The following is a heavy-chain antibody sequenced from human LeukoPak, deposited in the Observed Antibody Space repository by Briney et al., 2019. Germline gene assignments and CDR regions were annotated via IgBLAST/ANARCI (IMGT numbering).Heavy chain of an antibody. Sequence: SEALSLTCTVSGDSISSSNSYWGWIRQPPGKGLEWIGCIYYSGNTYYNASLKSRVPISVDQSKNQFSLKLTSVTAADTAMYYCARCGDGLPCDFDNWGQGTLLTVPS. CDR2: IYYSGNT. CDR3: ARCGDGLPCDFDN. D-gene: IGHD3-10*01. CDR1: GDSISSSNSY. V-gene: IGHV4-39*01. J-gene: IGHJ4*02.